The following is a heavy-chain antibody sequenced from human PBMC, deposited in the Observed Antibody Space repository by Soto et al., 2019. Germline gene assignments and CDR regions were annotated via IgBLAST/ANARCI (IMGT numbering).Heavy chain of an antibody. D-gene: IGHD2-2*01. CDR2: MYYSGST. CDR1: GDSIIRSNYY. Sequence: TSETLSLTCTVSGDSIIRSNYYWAWIRQAPGKGLEWIGNMYYSGSTYYNLSLKSRVTMSVDTSKNQLSLKISSVTAADTSVYYCARIVVIPAAPDYYNYYGVDVWGQGTTVTVS. J-gene: IGHJ6*02. V-gene: IGHV4-39*01. CDR3: ARIVVIPAAPDYYNYYGVDV.